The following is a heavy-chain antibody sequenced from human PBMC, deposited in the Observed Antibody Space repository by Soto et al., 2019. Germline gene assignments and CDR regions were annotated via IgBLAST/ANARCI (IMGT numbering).Heavy chain of an antibody. CDR2: ISYDGSNK. CDR3: ARVAWGAPDY. D-gene: IGHD7-27*01. J-gene: IGHJ4*02. V-gene: IGHV3-30-3*01. Sequence: QVQLVESGGGVVQPGRSLRLSCAASGFTFSSYAMHWVRQAPGKGLEWVAVISYDGSNKYYADSVKGRFTISRDNSKNTLYLQMNSLRAEDTAVYYCARVAWGAPDYWGQGTLVTVSS. CDR1: GFTFSSYA.